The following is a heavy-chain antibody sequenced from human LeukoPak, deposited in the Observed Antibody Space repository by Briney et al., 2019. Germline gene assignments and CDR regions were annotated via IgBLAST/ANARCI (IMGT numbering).Heavy chain of an antibody. CDR3: AKDGDYDFWSWYFDY. CDR2: IWYDGSNK. D-gene: IGHD3-3*01. Sequence: PGRSLRLSCAASGFTFSSYGMHWFRQAPGKGLEWVAVIWYDGSNKYYADSVKGRFTISRDNSKNTLYLQMNSLRAEDTAVYYCAKDGDYDFWSWYFDYWGQGTLVTVSS. V-gene: IGHV3-33*06. J-gene: IGHJ4*02. CDR1: GFTFSSYG.